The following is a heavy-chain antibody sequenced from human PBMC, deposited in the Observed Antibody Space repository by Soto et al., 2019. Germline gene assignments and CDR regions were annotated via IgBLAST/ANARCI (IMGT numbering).Heavy chain of an antibody. CDR2: ISYDGSNK. J-gene: IGHJ4*02. V-gene: IGHV3-30-3*01. CDR1: GFTFSSYA. Sequence: QVQLVESGGGVVQPGRSLRLSCAASGFTFSSYATHWVRQAPGKGLEWVAVISYDGSNKYYADSVKGRFTISRDNSKNTLYLQMNSLRAEDTAVYYCARELSYYFDYWGQGTLVTVSS. CDR3: ARELSYYFDY.